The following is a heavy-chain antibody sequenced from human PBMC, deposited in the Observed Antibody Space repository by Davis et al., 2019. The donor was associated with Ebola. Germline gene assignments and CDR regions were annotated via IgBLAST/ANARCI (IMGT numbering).Heavy chain of an antibody. Sequence: GESLKISCAASGFTFSSYGMHWVRQAPGKGLEWVAVIWYDGSNKYYADSVKGRFTISRDNSKNTLYLQMSSLRAEDTAVYYCVKNSGSYYEYYYGMDVWGQGTTVTVSS. CDR3: VKNSGSYYEYYYGMDV. V-gene: IGHV3-30*02. CDR1: GFTFSSYG. D-gene: IGHD1-26*01. J-gene: IGHJ6*02. CDR2: IWYDGSNK.